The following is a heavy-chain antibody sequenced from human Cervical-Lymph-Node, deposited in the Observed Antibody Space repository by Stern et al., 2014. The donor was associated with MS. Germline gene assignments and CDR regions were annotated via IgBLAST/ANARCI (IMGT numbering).Heavy chain of an antibody. CDR3: ARMRIRGSGWPRDFDY. V-gene: IGHV2-70*15. Sequence: QITLKESGPALVKPTQTLTLTCTFSGFSLSTSGMCVSWIRQPPGKALEWLARIDWDDDKYYSTSLKTRLTISKDTSKNQVVLTMTNMDPVDTATYYCARMRIRGSGWPRDFDYWGQGTLVTVSS. J-gene: IGHJ4*02. CDR2: IDWDDDK. CDR1: GFSLSTSGMC. D-gene: IGHD6-19*01.